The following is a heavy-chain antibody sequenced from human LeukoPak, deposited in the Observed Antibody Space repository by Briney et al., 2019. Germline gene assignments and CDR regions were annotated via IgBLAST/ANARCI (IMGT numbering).Heavy chain of an antibody. V-gene: IGHV4-4*07. CDR3: ARDLPYGDHTPFDY. D-gene: IGHD4-17*01. Sequence: PSETLSLTCTVSGGSFSSYYWSWIRQPAGKGLEWIGCIYNSGSTNYNPSLKSRVTMSVDTSKNQFSLKLSSVTAADTAVYYCARDLPYGDHTPFDYWGQGTLVTVSS. CDR1: GGSFSSYY. CDR2: IYNSGST. J-gene: IGHJ4*02.